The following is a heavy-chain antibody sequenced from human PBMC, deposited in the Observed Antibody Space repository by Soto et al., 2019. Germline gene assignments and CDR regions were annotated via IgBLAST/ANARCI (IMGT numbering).Heavy chain of an antibody. Sequence: SETLSLTCSVSGASVTSGSYFWTWIRQLPGKGLQWIGYIYSSGATHYNPSLQNRLSMSLDTSGNNFTLRLNSVTVADTAVYYCAVHRATPGAALSNWFGPWGQGSLVTVS. CDR2: IYSSGAT. D-gene: IGHD1-26*01. CDR1: GASVTSGSYF. V-gene: IGHV4-31*02. J-gene: IGHJ5*02. CDR3: AVHRATPGAALSNWFGP.